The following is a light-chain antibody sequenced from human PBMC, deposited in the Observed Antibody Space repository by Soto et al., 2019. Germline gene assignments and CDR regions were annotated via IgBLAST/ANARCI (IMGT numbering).Light chain of an antibody. CDR2: ETS. Sequence: DIQLTQSPSSLSVSVGDRVTINCRASQSITRFLNWYQQMPGKAPTLLIYETSKLQSGVPSRFSGSGSGTDFTLIIDSLQPEDFATYYCQQSYGTPLTFGGGTKVDIK. J-gene: IGKJ4*01. CDR3: QQSYGTPLT. CDR1: QSITRF. V-gene: IGKV1-39*01.